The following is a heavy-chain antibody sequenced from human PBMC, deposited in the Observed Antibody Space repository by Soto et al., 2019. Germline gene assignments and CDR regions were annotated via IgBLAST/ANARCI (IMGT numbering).Heavy chain of an antibody. CDR2: ISSNSAYI. D-gene: IGHD6-13*01. V-gene: IGHV3-21*01. CDR1: GFTFRSFT. J-gene: IGHJ5*02. Sequence: GGFLRLSCAASGFTFRSFTMNWVRQAPGKGLEWVSTISSNSAYIYYTDALRGRFTISRDNAKNSLRLQMNSLRAEDTAVYYCTRDASRDSSARGWFDPWGPGTLVTV. CDR3: TRDASRDSSARGWFDP.